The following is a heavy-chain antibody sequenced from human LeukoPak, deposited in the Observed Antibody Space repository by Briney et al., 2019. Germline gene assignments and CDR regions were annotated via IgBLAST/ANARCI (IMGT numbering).Heavy chain of an antibody. D-gene: IGHD3-16*01. Sequence: SETLSLTCTVSGGSVSSGSYYWTWIRQHPGKGLEWIGYIFYSGRTYYNPSLKSPITISLDTSKNQFSLKLSSVTAADTAVYYCARGGGPDAFDIWGQGTMVTVSS. CDR1: GGSVSSGSYY. CDR2: IFYSGRT. CDR3: ARGGGPDAFDI. V-gene: IGHV4-31*01. J-gene: IGHJ3*02.